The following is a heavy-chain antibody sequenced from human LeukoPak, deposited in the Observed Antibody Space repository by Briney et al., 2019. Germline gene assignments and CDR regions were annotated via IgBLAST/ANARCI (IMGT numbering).Heavy chain of an antibody. CDR1: GLTFSNAW. V-gene: IGHV3-15*01. D-gene: IGHD3-10*01. CDR3: TTVTMVRGYDY. J-gene: IGHJ4*02. Sequence: GGSLRLSCAASGLTFSNAWMRWVRQAPGKGLGWVGRILKKDDGGTTEYAAPVKGRFTISRNDSKNMLYQEMNNLKIENTAVYYCTTVTMVRGYDYWGPGTLVTVSS. CDR2: ILKKDDGGTT.